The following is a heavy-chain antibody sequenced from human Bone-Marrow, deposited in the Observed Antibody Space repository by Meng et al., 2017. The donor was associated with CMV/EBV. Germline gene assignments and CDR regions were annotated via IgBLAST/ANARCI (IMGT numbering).Heavy chain of an antibody. CDR3: ARDLLYDSSGYPDY. V-gene: IGHV1-2*02. Sequence: ASVKVSCKASGYAFTGCYMHWVRQAPGQGLEWMGWINPNSGGTNYAQKFLGRVTMTRDTSISTAYMELSRLRSDDTAVYYCARDLLYDSSGYPDYWGQGTLVAVSS. CDR1: GYAFTGCY. J-gene: IGHJ4*02. D-gene: IGHD3-22*01. CDR2: INPNSGGT.